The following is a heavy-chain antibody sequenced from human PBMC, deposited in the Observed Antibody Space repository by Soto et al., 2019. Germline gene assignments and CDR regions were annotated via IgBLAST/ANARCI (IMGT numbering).Heavy chain of an antibody. Sequence: PGGSLRLSCAASGFTFDDYTMHWVRQAPGKGLEWVSLISWYGGSTYYADSVKGRFTISRDNSKNSLYLQMNSLRTEDTALYYYAKDTGLYYDGRDVWGQGTTVTVSS. CDR2: ISWYGGST. CDR3: AKDTGLYYDGRDV. V-gene: IGHV3-43*01. J-gene: IGHJ6*02. CDR1: GFTFDDYT.